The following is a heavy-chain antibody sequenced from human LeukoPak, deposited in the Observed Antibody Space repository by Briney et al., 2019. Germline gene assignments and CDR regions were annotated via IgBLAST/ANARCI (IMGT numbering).Heavy chain of an antibody. J-gene: IGHJ4*02. CDR2: IYYSGGT. D-gene: IGHD3-22*01. CDR3: ACDRHYDSSFYYMDS. Sequence: KPSETLSLTCTASGCAISSYDWSWIRQPPGKGLEWIGYIYYSGGTKYNPSLMSRVTISVDRAQNQFSLSLKSVTAADTAVYYCACDRHYDSSFYYMDSWGQGTLVIVSS. CDR1: GCAISSYD. V-gene: IGHV4-59*01.